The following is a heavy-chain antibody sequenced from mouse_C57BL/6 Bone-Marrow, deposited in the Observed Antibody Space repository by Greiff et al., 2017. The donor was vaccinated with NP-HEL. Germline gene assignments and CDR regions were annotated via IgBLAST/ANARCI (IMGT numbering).Heavy chain of an antibody. J-gene: IGHJ2*01. CDR1: GFTFTDYY. V-gene: IGHV7-3*01. Sequence: EVQLVESGGGLVQPGGSLSLSCAASGFTFTDYYMSWVRQPPGKALEWLGFIRNKANGYTTEYSASVKGRFTISRDNYQSILYLQMNALRAEDSSTYYCARSTDYGSSYCYFDDWGKGTTLTVSS. D-gene: IGHD1-1*01. CDR3: ARSTDYGSSYCYFDD. CDR2: IRNKANGYTT.